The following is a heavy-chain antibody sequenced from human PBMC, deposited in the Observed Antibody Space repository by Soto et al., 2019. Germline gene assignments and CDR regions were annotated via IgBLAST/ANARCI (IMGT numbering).Heavy chain of an antibody. J-gene: IGHJ4*02. CDR3: VSQRTSVLTQAYFDY. D-gene: IGHD2-8*01. CDR2: VYYRGRS. Sequence: GPGFASETLSLTCTVSGGSVSNSNYYWGWIRQSPGKGLEWIGSVYYRGRSYSKSSVKSRVTISVDTSKNQFSLNLNSVTASDTAVYYCVSQRTSVLTQAYFDYWGPGALVTVSS. V-gene: IGHV4-39*01. CDR1: GGSVSNSNYY.